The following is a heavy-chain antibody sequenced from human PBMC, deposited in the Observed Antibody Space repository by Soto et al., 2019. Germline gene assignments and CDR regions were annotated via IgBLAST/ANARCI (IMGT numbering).Heavy chain of an antibody. V-gene: IGHV1-46*01. CDR3: ATRYYYDSYYGMDV. D-gene: IGHD3-22*01. Sequence: ASVKVSCKASGYTFTNYAIHWVRQAPGQGLEWMGIINASGGSTSYAQKFQGRVTMTRDTSTSTVYMELSSLRSEDTAVYYCATRYYYDSYYGMDVWGQGTTVTVSS. CDR2: INASGGST. J-gene: IGHJ6*02. CDR1: GYTFTNYA.